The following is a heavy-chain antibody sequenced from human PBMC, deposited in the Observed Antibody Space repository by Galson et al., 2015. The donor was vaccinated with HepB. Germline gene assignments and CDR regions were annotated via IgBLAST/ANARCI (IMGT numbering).Heavy chain of an antibody. D-gene: IGHD4-17*01. J-gene: IGHJ6*02. CDR2: ISSSSSTI. Sequence: SLRLSCAASGFTFSSYSMNWVRQAPGKGLEWVSYISSSSSTIYYADSVKGRFTISRDNAKNSLYLQMNGLRAEDTAVYYCARDWFLMTTVTRDYYYYGMDVWGQGTTVTVSS. CDR1: GFTFSSYS. V-gene: IGHV3-48*04. CDR3: ARDWFLMTTVTRDYYYYGMDV.